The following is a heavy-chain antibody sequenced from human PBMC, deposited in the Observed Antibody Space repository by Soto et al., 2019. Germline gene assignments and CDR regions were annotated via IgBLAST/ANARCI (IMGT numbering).Heavy chain of an antibody. CDR3: VRESINLPDYFQT. CDR2: IIPLLGKA. J-gene: IGHJ1*01. Sequence: GASVKVSCKAPGSTFSTFAFHWVRQAPGQGLESMGEIIPLLGKANYAQKFQGRVTFSADRSTTTVFMEVNRLKSDDTAVYYCVRESINLPDYFQTWGQGTVVTVSS. CDR1: GSTFSTFA. V-gene: IGHV1-69*06. D-gene: IGHD2-21*01.